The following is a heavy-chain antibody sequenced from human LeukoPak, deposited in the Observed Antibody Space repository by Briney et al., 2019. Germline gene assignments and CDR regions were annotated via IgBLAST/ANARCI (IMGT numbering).Heavy chain of an antibody. CDR1: GYNFASYW. V-gene: IGHV5-10-1*01. J-gene: IGHJ5*02. D-gene: IGHD3-10*01. CDR2: IDPSDSYT. CDR3: ASRYGSGTFYTLDP. Sequence: GESLKIYCKGSGYNFASYWISWVRQMPGKGLEWMGKIDPSDSYTNYSPSLQGHVPISADKSTSTAYLQWSSLKASDTAMYYCASRYGSGTFYTLDPWGQGTLVIVSS.